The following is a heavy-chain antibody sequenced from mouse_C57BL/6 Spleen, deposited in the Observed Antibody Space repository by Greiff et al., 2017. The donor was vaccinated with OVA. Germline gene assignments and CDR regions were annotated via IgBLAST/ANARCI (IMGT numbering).Heavy chain of an antibody. CDR1: GFTFSSYA. V-gene: IGHV5-9-1*02. Sequence: EVQVVESGEGLVKPGGSLKLSCAASGFTFSSYAMSWVRQTPEKRLEWVAYISSGGDYIYYADTVKGRFTISRDNARNTLYLQMSSLKSEDTAMYYCTRAELGWFAYWGQGTLVTVSA. CDR3: TRAELGWFAY. J-gene: IGHJ3*01. CDR2: ISSGGDYI. D-gene: IGHD4-1*01.